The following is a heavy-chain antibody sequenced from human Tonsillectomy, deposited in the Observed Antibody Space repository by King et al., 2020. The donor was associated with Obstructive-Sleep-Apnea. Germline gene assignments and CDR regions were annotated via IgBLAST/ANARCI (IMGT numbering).Heavy chain of an antibody. J-gene: IGHJ3*02. D-gene: IGHD1-14*01. CDR2: ISSSGSDI. V-gene: IGHV3-48*01. CDR3: ARDRNWAFDI. CDR1: GFTFSHYS. Sequence: VQLVESGGGLVQPGDSLRLSCAVSGFTFSHYSMNWFRQAPGKGLEWVSYISSSGSDIYYADSVKGRFTISRDNAQSSLYLQLQILTAEDTAAYFCARDRNWAFDIWGQGTMVTVSS.